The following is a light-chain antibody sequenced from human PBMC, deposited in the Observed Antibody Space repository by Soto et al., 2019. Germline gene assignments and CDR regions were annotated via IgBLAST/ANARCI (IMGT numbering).Light chain of an antibody. Sequence: AIRMNKSPASLSASTGDTVIITCRASQDISDYVAWYQHKPGRAPKLLIYGASTLQSGVPPRFSGSGSETEFMLTISRLQSEDFATYYCQQYYISYSFGQGTKVDIK. CDR2: GAS. CDR1: QDISDY. CDR3: QQYYISYS. V-gene: IGKV1-8*01. J-gene: IGKJ2*03.